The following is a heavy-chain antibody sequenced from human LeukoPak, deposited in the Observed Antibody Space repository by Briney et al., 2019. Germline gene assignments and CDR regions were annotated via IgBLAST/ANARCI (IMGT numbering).Heavy chain of an antibody. CDR2: ISWNSGSI. V-gene: IGHV3-9*01. D-gene: IGHD3-10*01. CDR1: GFTFDDYA. Sequence: GGSLRLSCAASGFTFDDYAMHWVRQAPGKGLERVSGISWNSGSIGYADSVKGRFTISRDNAKNSLYLQMNSLRAEDTALYYCAKEVGGSGSYFDYWGQGTLVTVSS. CDR3: AKEVGGSGSYFDY. J-gene: IGHJ4*02.